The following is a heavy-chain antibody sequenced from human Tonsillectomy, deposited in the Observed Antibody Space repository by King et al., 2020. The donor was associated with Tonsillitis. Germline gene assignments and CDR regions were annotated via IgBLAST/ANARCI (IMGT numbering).Heavy chain of an antibody. D-gene: IGHD6-19*01. J-gene: IGHJ6*02. CDR3: NRRGYSRGWYYYYGMDV. Sequence: VQLVESGGGLGQPGRSLRLSCTASGFTFGDHAMSWFRQAPGKGLEWVGFIRSKAYGGTTEYAASVKGRFTISRDDSKSIAYLQMNSLKTEDTAVYYCNRRGYSRGWYYYYGMDVWGQGTTVTVSS. V-gene: IGHV3-49*03. CDR1: GFTFGDHA. CDR2: IRSKAYGGTT.